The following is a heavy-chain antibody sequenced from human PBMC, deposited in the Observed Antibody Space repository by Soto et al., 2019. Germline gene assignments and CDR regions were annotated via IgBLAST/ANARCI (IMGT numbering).Heavy chain of an antibody. J-gene: IGHJ6*02. D-gene: IGHD3-3*01. CDR1: GFTFGTYS. CDR2: ISYDSDTI. V-gene: IGHV3-48*02. Sequence: GGSLRLSCAGSGFTFGTYSMNWVRQAAGKGLEWIAYISYDSDTIQYADSVKGRFTISRDNDKNSLYLQMNSLRDEDTAVYYCARLYYDYVWGQGTTVTVSS. CDR3: ARLYYDYV.